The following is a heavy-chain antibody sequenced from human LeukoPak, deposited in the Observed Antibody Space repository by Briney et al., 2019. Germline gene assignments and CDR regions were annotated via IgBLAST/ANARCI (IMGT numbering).Heavy chain of an antibody. Sequence: GGSLRLSFAASGFPFSSYSMNCVRPAPGKGLEWVSSISSSSSYIYYADSVKGRLTISRDNAKNSLYLQMNSLRAEDTAVYYCARMRYSSGWRDFDYWGQGTLVTVSS. D-gene: IGHD6-19*01. V-gene: IGHV3-21*01. CDR1: GFPFSSYS. CDR3: ARMRYSSGWRDFDY. CDR2: ISSSSSYI. J-gene: IGHJ4*02.